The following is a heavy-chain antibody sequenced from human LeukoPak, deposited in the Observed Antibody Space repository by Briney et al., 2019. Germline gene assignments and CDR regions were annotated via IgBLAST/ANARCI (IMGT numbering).Heavy chain of an antibody. D-gene: IGHD3-22*01. CDR2: INPNSGGT. CDR3: ARVRFTITLIRGAAPEYFRH. Sequence: ASVKVSCKASGYTFTDYYMHWVRQAPGQGLEWMGWINPNSGGTNYAQNFQGRVTMTRDTSTNTTYMELSRLTSDDTAVYFCARVRFTITLIRGAAPEYFRHWGQGTLVTVSS. CDR1: GYTFTDYY. J-gene: IGHJ1*01. V-gene: IGHV1-2*02.